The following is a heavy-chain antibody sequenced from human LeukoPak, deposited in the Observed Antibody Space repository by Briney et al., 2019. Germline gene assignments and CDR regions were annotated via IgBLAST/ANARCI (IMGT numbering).Heavy chain of an antibody. D-gene: IGHD4-23*01. J-gene: IGHJ3*02. Sequence: GGSLRLSCAASGFTVSRNFMTWVRQAPGKGLEWVSVVYGGGSTYYADSVKGRFTIFRDNSKNTLYLQMNSLRAEDTAVYYCARGLYDSNSPADALDIWGQGTMVIVSS. CDR3: ARGLYDSNSPADALDI. CDR2: VYGGGST. CDR1: GFTVSRNF. V-gene: IGHV3-53*01.